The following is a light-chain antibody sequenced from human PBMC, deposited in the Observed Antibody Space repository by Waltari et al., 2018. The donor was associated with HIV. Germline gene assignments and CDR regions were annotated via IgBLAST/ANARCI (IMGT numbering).Light chain of an antibody. CDR3: QQYNNWPRT. Sequence: IVMTQSPVTLSVSPGERVTLSCRASQSVSSNLAWYQQKPGQAPRLLIYGASTRATGIPARFSGSGSGTEFTLTISSLQSEDFAVYYCQQYNNWPRTFGQGTKLEIK. CDR2: GAS. CDR1: QSVSSN. J-gene: IGKJ2*01. V-gene: IGKV3-15*01.